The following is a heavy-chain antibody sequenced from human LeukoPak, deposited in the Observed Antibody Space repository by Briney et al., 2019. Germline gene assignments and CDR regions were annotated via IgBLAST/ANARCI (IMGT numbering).Heavy chain of an antibody. D-gene: IGHD3-10*01. Sequence: ASETLSLTCTVSGGSISSYYWSWIRQPPGKGLESIGYIYYSGSTNYNPSLKSRVTISVDTSKNQFSLKLSSVTAADTAVYYCATYPFRGDTHYFDYWGQGILVTVSS. CDR2: IYYSGST. CDR1: GGSISSYY. V-gene: IGHV4-59*01. CDR3: ATYPFRGDTHYFDY. J-gene: IGHJ4*02.